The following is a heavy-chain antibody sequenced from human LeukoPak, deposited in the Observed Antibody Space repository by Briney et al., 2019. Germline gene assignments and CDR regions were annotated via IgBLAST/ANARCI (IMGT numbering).Heavy chain of an antibody. CDR3: AKAGGSGSYFNQRNWFDP. CDR1: GLTFNKYA. V-gene: IGHV3-30*07. J-gene: IGHJ5*02. D-gene: IGHD3-10*01. CDR2: ISNDGFSK. Sequence: GGSLRLSCVASGLTFNKYAMHWVRQAPGKGLEWVAVISNDGFSKYYADSVTGRFTISRDNSKNTLYLQMNSLRAEDTAVYYCAKAGGSGSYFNQRNWFDPWGQGTLVTVSS.